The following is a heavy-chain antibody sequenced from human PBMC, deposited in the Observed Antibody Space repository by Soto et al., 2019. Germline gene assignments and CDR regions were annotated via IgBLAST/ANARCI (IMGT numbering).Heavy chain of an antibody. Sequence: PSETLSLTCTVSGGSISSYYWSWIRQPPGKGLEWIGYIYYSGSTNYNPSLKSRVTISVDTSKNQFSLKLSSVTAADTAVYYCARASPTYDDYYYDSSGSIHGRYYYDDWGQGTLVTVSS. D-gene: IGHD3-22*01. CDR1: GGSISSYY. J-gene: IGHJ4*02. CDR3: ARASPTYDDYYYDSSGSIHGRYYYDD. CDR2: IYYSGST. V-gene: IGHV4-59*01.